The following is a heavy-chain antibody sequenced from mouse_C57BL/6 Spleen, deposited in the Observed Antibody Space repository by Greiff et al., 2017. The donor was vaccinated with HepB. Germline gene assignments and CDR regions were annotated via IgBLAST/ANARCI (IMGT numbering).Heavy chain of an antibody. V-gene: IGHV1-18*01. J-gene: IGHJ3*01. Sequence: VQLQQSGPELVKPGASVKIPCKASGYTFTDYNMDWVKQSHGKSLEWIGDINPNNGGTIYNQKFKGKATLTVDKSSSTAYMELRSLTSEDTAVYYCARRSIYDGYYSAWFAYWGQGTLVTVSA. CDR1: GYTFTDYN. CDR2: INPNNGGT. D-gene: IGHD2-3*01. CDR3: ARRSIYDGYYSAWFAY.